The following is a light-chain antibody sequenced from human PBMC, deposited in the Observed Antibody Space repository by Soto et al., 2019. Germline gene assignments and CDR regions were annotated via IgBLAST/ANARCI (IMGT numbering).Light chain of an antibody. CDR2: LGS. J-gene: IGKJ4*01. CDR1: QSLLQSKGYKY. V-gene: IGKV2-28*01. Sequence: DIVMTQSPLSLPVTPGEPASISCRSSQSLLQSKGYKYLDWYLQKPGQSPQLLIYLGSNRASGVPDRFSGSGSGTDFTLKISRVEAEDDGVYYCMQVLQTPLTFGRGTKVEIK. CDR3: MQVLQTPLT.